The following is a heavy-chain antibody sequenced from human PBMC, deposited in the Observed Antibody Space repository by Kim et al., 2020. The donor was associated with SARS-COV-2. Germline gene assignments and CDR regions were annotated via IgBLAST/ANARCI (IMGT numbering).Heavy chain of an antibody. CDR2: IYIGGIT. CDR3: ARVTGDGWYVDY. CDR1: GFTVSSYC. Sequence: GGSLRLSCVASGFTVSSYCMSWVRQTPGKGLEWVSVIYIGGITYYPDSAKGQFTISRDNSKNTLYLQMTSLRAEDTAMYYCARVTGDGWYVDYWGRGTLVTVSS. V-gene: IGHV3-53*01. D-gene: IGHD6-19*01. J-gene: IGHJ4*02.